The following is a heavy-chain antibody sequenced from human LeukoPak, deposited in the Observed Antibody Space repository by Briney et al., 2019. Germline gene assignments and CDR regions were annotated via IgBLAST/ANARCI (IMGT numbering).Heavy chain of an antibody. CDR3: AREEYTYYYDSSGYQPTYDY. D-gene: IGHD3-22*01. Sequence: GESLKISCAASGFSFSSYRMNWVRQAPGKGLEWVSSISSSSSYIYYADSVKGRFTISRHNAKNSMYPQINSLRAEDTAVYYCAREEYTYYYDSSGYQPTYDYWGQGTLVTVSS. V-gene: IGHV3-21*01. J-gene: IGHJ4*02. CDR2: ISSSSSYI. CDR1: GFSFSSYR.